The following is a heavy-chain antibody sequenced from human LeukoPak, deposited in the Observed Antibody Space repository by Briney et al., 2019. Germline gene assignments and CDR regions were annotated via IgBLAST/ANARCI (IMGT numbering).Heavy chain of an antibody. CDR3: AKDEVMGTITGDY. J-gene: IGHJ4*02. D-gene: IGHD5-24*01. V-gene: IGHV3-23*01. CDR1: GFTFSSYA. Sequence: AGGSLRLSCAASGFTFSSYAMSWVRQAPGKGLEWVSAISGSGGSTYYADSVKGRFTISRDNPKNTLYLQMNSLRAEDTAVYYCAKDEVMGTITGDYWGQGTLVTVSS. CDR2: ISGSGGST.